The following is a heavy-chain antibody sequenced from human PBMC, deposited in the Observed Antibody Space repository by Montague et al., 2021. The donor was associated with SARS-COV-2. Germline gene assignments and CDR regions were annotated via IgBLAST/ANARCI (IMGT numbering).Heavy chain of an antibody. V-gene: IGHV4-34*01. J-gene: IGHJ4*02. Sequence: SETLYLTCAVYGGSFGDDHWSWIRKPQGKGMGWIGDIKQSGRTNYNPSLRSRVTISVDTSKNQFSLKVTSVTATDTALYLCARGHLSVSMIVVVFTSASYYFDYWGQGARVTVSS. CDR3: ARGHLSVSMIVVVFTSASYYFDY. CDR1: GGSFGDDH. D-gene: IGHD3-22*01. CDR2: IKQSGRT.